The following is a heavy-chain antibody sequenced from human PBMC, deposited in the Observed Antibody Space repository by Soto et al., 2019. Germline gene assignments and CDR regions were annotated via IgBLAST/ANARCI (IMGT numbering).Heavy chain of an antibody. CDR3: VMVDNYVTPTPQDV. D-gene: IGHD3-16*01. CDR2: ISSYNGNT. CDR1: GYTFITYV. V-gene: IGHV1-18*01. Sequence: XVKVSCKASGYTFITYVISWVRHAPGQGLEWMGWISSYNGNTNYAQKLQGRVTMTTDTSTTTAYMDLGSLTSDDTAVYYCVMVDNYVTPTPQDVWGQGTTVTVSS. J-gene: IGHJ6*02.